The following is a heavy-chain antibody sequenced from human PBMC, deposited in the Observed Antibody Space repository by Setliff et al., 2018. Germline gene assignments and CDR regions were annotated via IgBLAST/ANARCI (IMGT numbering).Heavy chain of an antibody. Sequence: PGGSLSLSCGASGFTFSTHAMHWVRQAPGKGLEWVAMIWFDGSNTHYPGSVKGRFTVSRDNSKNMVYLQMNSLRVDDTAVYYCVRDPPNSGWAFDYWGQGTLVTVSS. D-gene: IGHD6-19*01. CDR3: VRDPPNSGWAFDY. CDR2: IWFDGSNT. CDR1: GFTFSTHA. V-gene: IGHV3-33*01. J-gene: IGHJ4*02.